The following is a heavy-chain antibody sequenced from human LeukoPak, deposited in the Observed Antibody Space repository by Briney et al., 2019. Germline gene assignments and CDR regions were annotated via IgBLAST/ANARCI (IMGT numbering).Heavy chain of an antibody. CDR2: LRSKGNSYAT. CDR1: GFSFCGSA. D-gene: IGHD3-22*01. V-gene: IGHV3-73*01. CDR3: TRHGKGDDSSGYVDY. Sequence: GGSLRLSCAASGFSFCGSAMHSVRHTSGKGREWVCRLRSKGNSYATVYAASVKGRFTISRDDAKNTAYLQMNSLKTEDTAVYYCTRHGKGDDSSGYVDYWGQGTLVTVSS. J-gene: IGHJ4*02.